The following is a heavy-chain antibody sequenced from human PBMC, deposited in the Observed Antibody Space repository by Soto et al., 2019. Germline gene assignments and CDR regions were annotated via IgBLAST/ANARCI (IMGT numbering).Heavy chain of an antibody. CDR3: GRDLLALRYFDRGVCDY. V-gene: IGHV3-49*03. D-gene: IGHD3-9*01. CDR1: GFTFGDYG. Sequence: QPGGSLRLSCTASGFTFGDYGMTWFRQAPGKGLEWVGFVRSKGYGGTTEDAASVRGRFTFSRDDSKSIAYLQMNSLKTEDTAVYYCGRDLLALRYFDRGVCDYWGQGTLVTVSS. J-gene: IGHJ4*02. CDR2: VRSKGYGGTT.